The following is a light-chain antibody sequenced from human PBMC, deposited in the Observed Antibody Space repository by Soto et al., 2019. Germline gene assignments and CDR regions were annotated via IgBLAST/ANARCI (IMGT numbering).Light chain of an antibody. V-gene: IGLV3-1*01. CDR1: KLGDKY. CDR3: QAWDSSTVV. J-gene: IGLJ1*01. Sequence: SYELTQPPSVSVSPGQTASITCSGDKLGDKYACWYQQKPGQSPVLVIYQDSKRPSGIPERFSSSNSGNTATLTISGTQAMDEADYYCQAWDSSTVVFGTGTKLTVL. CDR2: QDS.